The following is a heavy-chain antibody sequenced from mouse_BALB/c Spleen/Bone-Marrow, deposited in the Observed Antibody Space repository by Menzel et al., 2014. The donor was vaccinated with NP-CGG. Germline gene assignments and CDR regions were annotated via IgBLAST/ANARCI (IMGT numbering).Heavy chain of an antibody. CDR1: GYTFTSYW. V-gene: IGHV1S81*02. CDR3: ARGGGYDERTWFAY. J-gene: IGHJ3*01. CDR2: INPSNGRT. Sequence: QVQLQQSGAELVKPGASVKLSCKASGYTFTSYWMHWVKQRPGQGLEWIGEINPSNGRTNYNEKFKSKATLTVDKSSSTAYMQLSSLTSEDSAVYYCARGGGYDERTWFAYWGQGTLVTVSA. D-gene: IGHD2-14*01.